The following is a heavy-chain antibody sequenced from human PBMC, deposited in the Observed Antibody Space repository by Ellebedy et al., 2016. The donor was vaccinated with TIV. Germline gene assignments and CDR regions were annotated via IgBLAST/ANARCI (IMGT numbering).Heavy chain of an antibody. J-gene: IGHJ3*02. Sequence: GESLKISCAASGLTFSSHAMSWVRQAPGKGLEWVSSISGSGGRTYYADSVKGRFTISRDYSKNTLYLQMNSLRAEDTALYYCAKDDIVGAIHDAFDIWGQGTMVTVSS. V-gene: IGHV3-23*01. D-gene: IGHD1-26*01. CDR2: ISGSGGRT. CDR1: GLTFSSHA. CDR3: AKDDIVGAIHDAFDI.